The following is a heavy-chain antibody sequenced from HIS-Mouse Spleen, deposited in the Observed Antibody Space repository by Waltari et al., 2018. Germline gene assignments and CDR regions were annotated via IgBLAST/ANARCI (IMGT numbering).Heavy chain of an antibody. J-gene: IGHJ4*02. CDR2: ISSSRSTM. V-gene: IGHV3-48*01. D-gene: IGHD1-26*01. CDR3: ARGASGSYYLVSVSDY. CDR1: GFTFSSYS. Sequence: EVQLVESGGGLVQPGGSLRLSCAASGFTFSSYSMNWVRQAPGNGREWVSYISSSRSTMYYADSVKGRFTISRDNAKNSLYLQMNSLRAEDTAVYYCARGASGSYYLVSVSDYWGQGTLVTVSS.